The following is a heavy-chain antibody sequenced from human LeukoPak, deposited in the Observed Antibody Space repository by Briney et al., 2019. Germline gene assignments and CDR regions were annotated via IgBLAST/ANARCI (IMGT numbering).Heavy chain of an antibody. CDR2: ISAYNGNT. J-gene: IGHJ6*02. D-gene: IGHD6-19*01. Sequence: GASVKVSCKASAYTFTSYGISWVRQAPGQGLEWMGWISAYNGNTTYVQKLQGRVTMTTDTSTSTAYMELRSLRSDDTAVYYCARDLSDIARPWLVYYYYYGMDVWGQGTTVTVSS. V-gene: IGHV1-18*01. CDR3: ARDLSDIARPWLVYYYYYGMDV. CDR1: AYTFTSYG.